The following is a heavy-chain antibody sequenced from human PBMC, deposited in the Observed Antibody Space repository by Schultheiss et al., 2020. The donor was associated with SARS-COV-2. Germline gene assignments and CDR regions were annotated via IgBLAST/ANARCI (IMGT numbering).Heavy chain of an antibody. Sequence: GGSLRLSCAASGFTFSSYSMNWVRQAPGKGLEWVSSISSSSSYIYYADSVKGRFTISRDNSENTLYLQMNSLRADDTAVYFCALHSGGYTYGLTAMDVWGQGTTVTVSS. CDR3: ALHSGGYTYGLTAMDV. CDR1: GFTFSSYS. D-gene: IGHD3-9*01. V-gene: IGHV3-21*04. J-gene: IGHJ6*02. CDR2: ISSSSSYI.